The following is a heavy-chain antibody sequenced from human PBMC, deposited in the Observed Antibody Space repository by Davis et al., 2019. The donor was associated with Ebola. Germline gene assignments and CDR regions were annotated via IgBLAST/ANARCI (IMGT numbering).Heavy chain of an antibody. CDR3: ARERARAYFDY. CDR2: TYYRSKWYN. CDR1: GDSVSSNSAA. Sequence: LRLSCAISGDSVSSNSAAWNWIRQSPSLCLVWLGSTYYRSKWYNDYAVSVKSRITINPDTSKNQFSLQLNSVTPEDTAVYYCARERARAYFDYWGQGTLVTVSS. D-gene: IGHD1-26*01. J-gene: IGHJ4*02. V-gene: IGHV6-1*01.